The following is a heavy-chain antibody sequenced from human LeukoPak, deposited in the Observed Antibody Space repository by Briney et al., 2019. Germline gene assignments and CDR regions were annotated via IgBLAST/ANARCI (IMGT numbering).Heavy chain of an antibody. D-gene: IGHD3-3*01. J-gene: IGHJ5*02. CDR3: ARDYDFWSGYYGWFDP. CDR1: GRSFSGYY. V-gene: IGHV4-34*01. Sequence: PSETLSLTCAVYGRSFSGYYWSWIRQPPGKGLEWIGEINHSGSTNYNPSLKSRVTISVDTSKNQFSLKLSSVTAADTAVYYCARDYDFWSGYYGWFDPWGQGTLVTVSS. CDR2: INHSGST.